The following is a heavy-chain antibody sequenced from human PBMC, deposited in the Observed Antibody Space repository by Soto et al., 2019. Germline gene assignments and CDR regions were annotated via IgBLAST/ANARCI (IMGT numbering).Heavy chain of an antibody. Sequence: GASVKVSCKASGYTFTTYTMNWVRQAPGQRLEWMGWINPVNGNTKSSQKFQDRVIITRDTSASTAYMELRSLRSEDTAVYYCARDWGGGGSYYAFDIWGQGTMVTVSS. D-gene: IGHD1-26*01. J-gene: IGHJ3*02. V-gene: IGHV1-3*01. CDR2: INPVNGNT. CDR1: GYTFTTYT. CDR3: ARDWGGGGSYYAFDI.